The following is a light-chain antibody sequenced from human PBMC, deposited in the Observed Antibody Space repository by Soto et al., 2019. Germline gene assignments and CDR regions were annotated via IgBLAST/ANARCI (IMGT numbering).Light chain of an antibody. J-gene: IGLJ2*01. Sequence: QSALTQPPSASGSPGQSVTISCTGTSSDIGVYDFVSWYQQHPGKAPKVIIYQVNKRPSGVPDRFSGSKSGNTASLTISGLQAEDEGDYYCSSFAGINNLLFGGGTKLTVL. CDR1: SSDIGVYDF. CDR3: SSFAGINNLL. CDR2: QVN. V-gene: IGLV2-8*01.